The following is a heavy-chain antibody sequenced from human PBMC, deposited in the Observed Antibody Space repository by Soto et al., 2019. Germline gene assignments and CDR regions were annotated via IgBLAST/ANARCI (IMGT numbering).Heavy chain of an antibody. CDR3: AKDMRPDGVWDFGH. CDR2: VGQDGAP. J-gene: IGHJ4*02. D-gene: IGHD4-17*01. Sequence: EVQLLESGGGLVQPGGSLRLSCAASGFTFSTNTMAWVRQAPGRGPEWVSGVGQDGAPYYADSVKGRFTISRDNSRSSVYLEMIALRGEDTAVYYCAKDMRPDGVWDFGHWGQGTLVTVSS. CDR1: GFTFSTNT. V-gene: IGHV3-23*01.